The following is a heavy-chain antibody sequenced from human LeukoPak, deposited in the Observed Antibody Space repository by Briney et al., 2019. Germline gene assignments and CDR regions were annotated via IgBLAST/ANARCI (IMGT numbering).Heavy chain of an antibody. CDR3: ARVGVVPAAIYGMDV. D-gene: IGHD2-2*02. Sequence: KASETLSLTCTVSGGSISGSTYYWGWIRQPPGKELEWIGSLYYSGSTYYNPSLKSRVTMSVDTSKNQFSLKLSSVTAADTAVYYCARVGVVPAAIYGMDVWGQGTTVTVSS. V-gene: IGHV4-39*07. J-gene: IGHJ6*02. CDR1: GGSISGSTYY. CDR2: LYYSGST.